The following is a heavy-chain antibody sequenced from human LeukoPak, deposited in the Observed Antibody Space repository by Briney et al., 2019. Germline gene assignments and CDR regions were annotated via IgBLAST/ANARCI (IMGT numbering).Heavy chain of an antibody. D-gene: IGHD2-15*01. J-gene: IGHJ5*02. CDR3: ANRWRGFLDP. CDR1: GGSISSYY. CDR2: IYYSGST. V-gene: IGHV4-59*08. Sequence: SETLSLTCTVSGGSISSYYWSWIRQPPGKGLEWIGYIYYSGSTNYNPSLKSRVTISVDTSKNQFSLKLRSVTAADTAVYYCANRWRGFLDPWGQGTLVTVSS.